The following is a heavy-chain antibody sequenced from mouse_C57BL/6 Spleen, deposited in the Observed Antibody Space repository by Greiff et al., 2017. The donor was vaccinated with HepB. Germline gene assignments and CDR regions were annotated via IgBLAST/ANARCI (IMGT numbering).Heavy chain of an antibody. V-gene: IGHV1-81*01. J-gene: IGHJ3*01. D-gene: IGHD1-1*01. CDR1: GYTFTSYG. CDR2: IYPRSGNT. CDR3: ARGGITTVAHFAY. Sequence: QVQLKQSGAELARPGASVKLSCKASGYTFTSYGISWVKQRTGQGLEWIGEIYPRSGNTYYNEKFKGKATLTADKSSSTAYMELRSLTSEDSAVYFCARGGITTVAHFAYWGQGPLVTVST.